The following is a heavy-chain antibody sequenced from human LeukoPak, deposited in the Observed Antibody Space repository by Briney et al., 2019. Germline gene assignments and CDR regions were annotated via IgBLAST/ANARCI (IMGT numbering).Heavy chain of an antibody. V-gene: IGHV1-2*02. CDR2: INPNSGGT. J-gene: IGHJ4*02. CDR1: GYTFTGYY. Sequence: ASVKVSCKPSGYTFTGYYMHWVRQPPRQGLEWMGWINPNSGGTNYAQKFQGRVTMTRDTSISKAYMELSRLRSDDTAVYYCARDPTMSIAVAERDYWGQGTLVTVSS. D-gene: IGHD6-19*01. CDR3: ARDPTMSIAVAERDY.